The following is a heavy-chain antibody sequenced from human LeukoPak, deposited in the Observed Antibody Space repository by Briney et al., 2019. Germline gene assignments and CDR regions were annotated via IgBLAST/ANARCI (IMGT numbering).Heavy chain of an antibody. CDR2: ISSSGANA. D-gene: IGHD1-26*01. CDR1: GFTFSDYS. CDR3: AKDMELAS. Sequence: PGGSLRLSCAASGFTFSDYSFNWLRQAPGKGLEWVSLISSSGANAYYADSVKGRFTISRDNSKNTLYLQMNNLRDEDTAEYYCAKDMELASWGQGTLVTVSS. V-gene: IGHV3-23*01. J-gene: IGHJ5*02.